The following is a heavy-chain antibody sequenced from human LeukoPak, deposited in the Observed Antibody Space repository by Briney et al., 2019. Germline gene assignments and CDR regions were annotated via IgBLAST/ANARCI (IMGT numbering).Heavy chain of an antibody. CDR2: IKQDGSEK. D-gene: IGHD5-18*01. Sequence: PGGSLRLSCAASGFTFSSYWMSWVRQAPGKGLEWVANIKQDGSEKYYVDSVKGRFTISRDNAKNSLYLQMNSLRAEDTAVYYCATTRGGYGPFGYYFDYWGQGTLVTVSS. CDR3: ATTRGGYGPFGYYFDY. J-gene: IGHJ4*02. CDR1: GFTFSSYW. V-gene: IGHV3-7*01.